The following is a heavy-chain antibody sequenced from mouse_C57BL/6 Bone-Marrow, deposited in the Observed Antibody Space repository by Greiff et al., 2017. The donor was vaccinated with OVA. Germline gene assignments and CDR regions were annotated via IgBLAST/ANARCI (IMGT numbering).Heavy chain of an antibody. Sequence: EVHLVESGGGLVQPGGSLKLSCAASGFTFSDYYMYWVRQTPEKRLEWVAYISNGGGSTYYPDTVKGRFTISRDNAKNTLYLQMSRLKSEDTAMYYCARLGVDDYDPWFAYWGQGTLVTVSA. CDR3: ARLGVDDYDPWFAY. D-gene: IGHD2-4*01. J-gene: IGHJ3*01. V-gene: IGHV5-12*01. CDR1: GFTFSDYY. CDR2: ISNGGGST.